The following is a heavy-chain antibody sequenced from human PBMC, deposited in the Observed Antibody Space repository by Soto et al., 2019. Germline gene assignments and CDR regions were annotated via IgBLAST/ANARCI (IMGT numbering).Heavy chain of an antibody. CDR2: IWYDGSNS. D-gene: IGHD1-26*01. CDR1: GFTFRSHG. CDR3: ARGVSYYPTRYYYYGMDV. J-gene: IGHJ6*02. Sequence: PGGSLRLSCAASGFTFRSHGMHWVRQAPGKGLEWVAVIWYDGSNSYYADSVKGRFTISRDNSKNTLFLQMNSLRAEDTAVYYSARGVSYYPTRYYYYGMDVWGQGTTVTVS. V-gene: IGHV3-33*01.